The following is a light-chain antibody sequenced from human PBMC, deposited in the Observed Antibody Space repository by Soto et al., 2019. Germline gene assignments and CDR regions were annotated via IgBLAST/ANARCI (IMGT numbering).Light chain of an antibody. V-gene: IGKV1-5*03. Sequence: DIQMTQSPSTLSASVGDRVTITCRASQSISSWLAWYQQKPGTAPKLLIYKASSLQSGVPSRFSGSGSGTEFTLTISSLQPDDFATYDCQQYSSYPSTFGQGTKLEIK. CDR3: QQYSSYPST. CDR2: KAS. CDR1: QSISSW. J-gene: IGKJ2*01.